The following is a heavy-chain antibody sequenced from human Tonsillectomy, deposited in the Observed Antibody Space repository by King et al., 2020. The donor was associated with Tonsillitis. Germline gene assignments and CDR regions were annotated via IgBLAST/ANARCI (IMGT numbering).Heavy chain of an antibody. Sequence: QLVQSGAEVKKPGASVKVSCKASGYTFSGYYINWERQAPGQGLEWMGWINPKSGGTNYAQKFQGRVTMTRDTSISTEYMELSRLRSDDTAVYYCASGTNDYVWGSYRLDYWGQGTLVTVSS. CDR2: INPKSGGT. CDR3: ASGTNDYVWGSYRLDY. CDR1: GYTFSGYY. J-gene: IGHJ4*02. D-gene: IGHD3-16*02. V-gene: IGHV1-2*02.